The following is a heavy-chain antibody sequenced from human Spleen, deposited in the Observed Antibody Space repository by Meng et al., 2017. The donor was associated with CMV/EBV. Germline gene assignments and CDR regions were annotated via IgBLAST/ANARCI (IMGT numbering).Heavy chain of an antibody. CDR1: GYTFTSYG. Sequence: QVQLVQSGAVVKKPGASVKVSCKASGYTFTSYGISWVRQAPGQGLEWMGWISAYNGNTNYAQKLQGRVTMTTDTSTSTAYMELRSLRSDDTAVYYCARDKGDFWSGYLNWFDPWGQGTLVTVSS. D-gene: IGHD3-3*01. J-gene: IGHJ5*02. CDR2: ISAYNGNT. CDR3: ARDKGDFWSGYLNWFDP. V-gene: IGHV1-18*01.